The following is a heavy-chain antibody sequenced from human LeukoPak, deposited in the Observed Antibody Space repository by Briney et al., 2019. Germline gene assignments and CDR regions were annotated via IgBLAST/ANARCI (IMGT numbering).Heavy chain of an antibody. V-gene: IGHV3-48*04. CDR3: ARGGDPDY. CDR1: GFTFSNYS. J-gene: IGHJ4*02. Sequence: GGSLRLSCAVSGFTFSNYSLNWVRQAAGKGREWVSYISTISGTVFYADSVKGRCSISRGNAKNSLYLQIHRLRAEDTAVYYCARGGDPDYWGQGTLVPVSS. D-gene: IGHD2-21*02. CDR2: ISTISGTV.